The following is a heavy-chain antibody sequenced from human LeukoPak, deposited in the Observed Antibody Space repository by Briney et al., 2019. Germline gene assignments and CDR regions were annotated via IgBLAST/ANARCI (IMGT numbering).Heavy chain of an antibody. CDR1: GYTFTSNY. Sequence: ASVKVSCKAFGYTFTSNYMHWVRQAPGQGPEWMGVISPSGGSTTYAQKFQGRVTLTRDMSTSTDYLELSSLRSEDTAVYYCARDLCSGGSCYPGWFDPWGQGTLVTVSS. D-gene: IGHD2-15*01. CDR2: ISPSGGST. CDR3: ARDLCSGGSCYPGWFDP. J-gene: IGHJ5*02. V-gene: IGHV1-46*01.